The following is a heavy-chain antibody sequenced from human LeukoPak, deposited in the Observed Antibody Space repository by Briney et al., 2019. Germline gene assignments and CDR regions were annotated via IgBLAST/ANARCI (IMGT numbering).Heavy chain of an antibody. J-gene: IGHJ4*02. CDR3: AKEGDGYKPFDY. Sequence: GRSLRLSCAASGFTFSSYAMHWVRQAPGKGLEWVAVISYDGSNKYYADSVKGRFTISRDNSKNTLYLQMNSLRAEDTAVYYCAKEGDGYKPFDYWGQGTLVTVSS. V-gene: IGHV3-30*04. D-gene: IGHD5-24*01. CDR2: ISYDGSNK. CDR1: GFTFSSYA.